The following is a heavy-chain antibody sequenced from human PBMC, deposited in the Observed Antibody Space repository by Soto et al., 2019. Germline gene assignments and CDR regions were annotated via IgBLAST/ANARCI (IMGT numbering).Heavy chain of an antibody. CDR1: GFTFSSYA. J-gene: IGHJ4*02. CDR2: ISYDGSNK. CDR3: ARDGDYYVTYYFDY. V-gene: IGHV3-30-3*01. D-gene: IGHD3-10*02. Sequence: LRVSCAASGFTFSSYAMHWVRQAPGKGLEWVAVISYDGSNKYYAYSVKGRFTISTDTSTKTLYLQMNSLRAEDTAVYDCARDGDYYVTYYFDYWGQGTMLNVSS.